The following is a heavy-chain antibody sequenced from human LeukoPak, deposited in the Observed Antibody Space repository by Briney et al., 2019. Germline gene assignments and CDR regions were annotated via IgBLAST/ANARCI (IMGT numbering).Heavy chain of an antibody. Sequence: PSETLSLTCAVSGGSISSGGYSWSWIRQPPGKGLEWIGYIYHSGSTYYNPSLKSRATISVDRSKNQFSLKLSSVTAADTAVYYCARVRARGGYDYWGQGTLVTVSS. CDR2: IYHSGST. J-gene: IGHJ4*02. CDR1: GGSISSGGYS. V-gene: IGHV4-30-2*01. CDR3: ARVRARGGYDY. D-gene: IGHD3-22*01.